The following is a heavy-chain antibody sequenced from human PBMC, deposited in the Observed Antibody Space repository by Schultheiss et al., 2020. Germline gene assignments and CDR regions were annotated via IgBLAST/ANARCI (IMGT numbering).Heavy chain of an antibody. CDR3: ARGLEAAWFDP. CDR2: INHSGST. V-gene: IGHV4-34*01. Sequence: SETLSLTCAVYGGSFSGYYWSWIRQPPGKGLELIGEINHSGSTNYNPSLKSRVTISVDMSKNQFSLKLSSVTAADTAVYYCARGLEAAWFDPWGQGTLVTVSS. D-gene: IGHD6-25*01. CDR1: GGSFSGYY. J-gene: IGHJ5*02.